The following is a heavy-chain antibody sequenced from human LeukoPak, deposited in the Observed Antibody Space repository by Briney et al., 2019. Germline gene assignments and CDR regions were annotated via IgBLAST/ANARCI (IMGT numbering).Heavy chain of an antibody. CDR3: AGGSWYRSDPYYYYGMDV. V-gene: IGHV3-7*01. D-gene: IGHD6-13*01. CDR1: GFTFSSYW. J-gene: IGHJ6*02. CDR2: IKQDGSEK. Sequence: PGGSLRLSCAASGFTFSSYWMSWVRQAPGKGLEWVANIKQDGSEKYYVDSVKGRFTISRDNAKNSLYLQMNSLRAEDTAVYYCAGGSWYRSDPYYYYGMDVWGQGTTVTVSS.